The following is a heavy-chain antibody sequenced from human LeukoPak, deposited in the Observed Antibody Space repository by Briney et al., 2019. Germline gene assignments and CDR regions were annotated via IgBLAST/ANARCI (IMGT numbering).Heavy chain of an antibody. CDR3: ARVDCSGGSCLIDY. CDR1: GGTFSSYA. V-gene: IGHV1-69*13. Sequence: ASVKVSCKAPGGTFSSYAIGWVRQAPGQGLEWMGGIIPIFGTANYAQKFQGRVTITADESTSTAYMELSSLRSEDTAVYYCARVDCSGGSCLIDYWGQGTLVTVSS. J-gene: IGHJ4*02. D-gene: IGHD2-15*01. CDR2: IIPIFGTA.